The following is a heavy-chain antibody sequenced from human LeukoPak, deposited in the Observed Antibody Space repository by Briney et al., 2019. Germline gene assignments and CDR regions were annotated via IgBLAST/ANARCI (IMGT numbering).Heavy chain of an antibody. CDR1: GFTVSNS. V-gene: IGHV3-53*01. CDR3: ARRAGAYSHPYDY. J-gene: IGHJ4*02. CDR2: IYSDNT. Sequence: PGGSLRLPCTVSGFTVSNSMSWVRQAPGKGLEWVSFIYSDNTHYSDSVKGRFTISRDNSKNTLYLQMNSLRAEDTAVYYCARRAGAYSHPYDYWGQGTLVTVSS. D-gene: IGHD4/OR15-4a*01.